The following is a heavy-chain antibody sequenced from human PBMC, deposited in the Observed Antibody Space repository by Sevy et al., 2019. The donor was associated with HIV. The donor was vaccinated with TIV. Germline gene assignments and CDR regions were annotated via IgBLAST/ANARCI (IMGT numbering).Heavy chain of an antibody. V-gene: IGHV3-21*01. CDR1: GFTFSTDN. J-gene: IGHJ4*02. CDR3: ARDRRTLNYYASSGYNYYFDY. Sequence: GGSLRLSCAASGFTFSTDNMNWVRQAPGKGLEWVSSITDSSNYIYHADSVKGRFTISRDNAKNSLYLQMNSLRAEDTAVYFCARDRRTLNYYASSGYNYYFDYWGQGTLVTVSS. CDR2: ITDSSNYI. D-gene: IGHD3-22*01.